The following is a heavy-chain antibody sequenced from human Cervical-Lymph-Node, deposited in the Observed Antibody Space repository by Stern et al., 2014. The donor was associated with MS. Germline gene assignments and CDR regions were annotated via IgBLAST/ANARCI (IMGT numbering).Heavy chain of an antibody. CDR1: GGTFSSYA. Sequence: VQLEESGAEVKKPGSSVKVSCKASGGTFSSYAISWVRQAPGQGLEWMGGIIPIFGTANYAQKFQGRVTITADESTSTAYMELSSLRSEDTAVYYCARASYGDCVYYYYGMDVWGQGTTVTVSS. D-gene: IGHD4-17*01. J-gene: IGHJ6*02. CDR3: ARASYGDCVYYYYGMDV. CDR2: IIPIFGTA. V-gene: IGHV1-69*01.